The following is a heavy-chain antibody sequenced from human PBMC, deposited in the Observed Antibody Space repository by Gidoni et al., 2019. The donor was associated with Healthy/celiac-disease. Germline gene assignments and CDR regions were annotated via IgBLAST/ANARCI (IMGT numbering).Heavy chain of an antibody. Sequence: QLQLQESGPGLVKPSETLSLTCTVSGGSISSSSYYWGWIRQPPGKGLEWIGSIYYSGSTYYNPSLKSRVTISVDTSKNQFSLKLSSVTAADTAVYYCARVHGDDEANDAFDIWGQGTMVTVSS. CDR1: GGSISSSSYY. V-gene: IGHV4-39*07. D-gene: IGHD4-17*01. CDR3: ARVHGDDEANDAFDI. CDR2: IYYSGST. J-gene: IGHJ3*02.